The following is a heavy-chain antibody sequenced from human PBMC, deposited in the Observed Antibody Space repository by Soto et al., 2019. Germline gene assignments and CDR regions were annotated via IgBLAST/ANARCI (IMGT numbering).Heavy chain of an antibody. CDR1: GYSFTSYW. D-gene: IGHD3-10*01. CDR3: ARLPYGSGSYYPNYYYYGMDV. J-gene: IGHJ6*02. V-gene: IGHV5-51*01. Sequence: PGESLKISCMGSGYSFTSYWIGWVRQMPGKGLEWMGIIYPGDSDTRYSPSFQGQVTISADKSISTAYLQWSSLKASDTAMYYCARLPYGSGSYYPNYYYYGMDVWGQGTTVTVSS. CDR2: IYPGDSDT.